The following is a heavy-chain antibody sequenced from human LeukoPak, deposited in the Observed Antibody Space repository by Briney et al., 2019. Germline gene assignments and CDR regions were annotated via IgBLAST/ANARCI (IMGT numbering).Heavy chain of an antibody. Sequence: GESLQISCKGSGYSFTSYWIGWVRQMPGKGLEWMGIIYPGDSDTRYSPSFQGQVTISVDKSISTAYLQWSSLKASDTAMYYCARHSLAAAGKTMAQRPYYYGMDVWGQGTTVTVSS. V-gene: IGHV5-51*01. D-gene: IGHD6-13*01. J-gene: IGHJ6*02. CDR3: ARHSLAAAGKTMAQRPYYYGMDV. CDR1: GYSFTSYW. CDR2: IYPGDSDT.